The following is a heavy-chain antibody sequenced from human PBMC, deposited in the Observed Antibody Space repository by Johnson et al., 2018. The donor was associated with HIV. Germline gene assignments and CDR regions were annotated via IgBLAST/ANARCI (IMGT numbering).Heavy chain of an antibody. CDR2: INWNGGST. CDR3: LRCVGVYGYDECDAFDI. V-gene: IGHV3-20*04. CDR1: GFTFDEYG. Sequence: EKLVESGGGVVRPGGSLRLSCAASGFTFDEYGLSWVRQVPGKGLEWVSGINWNGGSTNYADSVKGRFTISRDNAKKSLYLQMNSLRAEDTALDYCLRCVGVYGYDECDAFDIWAKGQWSPSLQ. J-gene: IGHJ3*02. D-gene: IGHD5-18*01.